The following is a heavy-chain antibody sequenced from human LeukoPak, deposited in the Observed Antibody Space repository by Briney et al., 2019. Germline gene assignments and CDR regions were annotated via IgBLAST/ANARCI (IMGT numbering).Heavy chain of an antibody. Sequence: SETLSLTCTVSGGSISSSSYYWGWIRQPPGKGLEGIGSIYYSGSPYYNPSLKSRVTISVDTSNNQFSLKLSSVTAADTAVYYCASFSGGTYLFDYWGQGTLVTVSS. J-gene: IGHJ4*02. CDR1: GGSISSSSYY. V-gene: IGHV4-39*01. CDR2: IYYSGSP. D-gene: IGHD1-26*01. CDR3: ASFSGGTYLFDY.